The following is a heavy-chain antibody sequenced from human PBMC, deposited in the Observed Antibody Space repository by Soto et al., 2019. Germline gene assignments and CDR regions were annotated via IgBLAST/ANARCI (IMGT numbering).Heavy chain of an antibody. Sequence: SETLSLTCTVSGGSLSGYYWNWIRQPPGKELEWIGYIYYTGSTNYNPSLKSRVTISVDTSKNQISLEVSSVTAADTGVYYCAGQRAVPRSPFDYWGQGTLVTVYS. J-gene: IGHJ4*02. V-gene: IGHV4-59*08. D-gene: IGHD6-19*01. CDR2: IYYTGST. CDR3: AGQRAVPRSPFDY. CDR1: GGSLSGYY.